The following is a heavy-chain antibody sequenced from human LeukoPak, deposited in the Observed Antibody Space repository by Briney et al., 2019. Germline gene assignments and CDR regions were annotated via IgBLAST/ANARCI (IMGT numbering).Heavy chain of an antibody. CDR3: ARHLSGDDI. D-gene: IGHD4-17*01. CDR2: IYSSGST. J-gene: IGHJ3*02. CDR1: GFTLSSNY. Sequence: PGGSLRLSCAASGFTLSSNYMNWVRQAPGKGLEWVSIIYSSGSTYYADSVKGRFTISRDNSKNTLYLQMNSLRDEDTAGYYCARHLSGDDIWGQGTMVTVSS. V-gene: IGHV3-53*01.